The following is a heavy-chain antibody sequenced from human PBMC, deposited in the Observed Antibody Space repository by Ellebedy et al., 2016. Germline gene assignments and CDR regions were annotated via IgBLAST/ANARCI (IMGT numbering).Heavy chain of an antibody. CDR3: ARGQSGSYFANFDL. CDR2: IGTAGDT. D-gene: IGHD1-26*01. J-gene: IGHJ2*01. CDR1: GFTFSSYD. V-gene: IGHV3-13*01. Sequence: GESLKIPXAASGFTFSSYDMHWVRQATGKGLEWVSAIGTAGDTYYPGSVKGRFTISRENAKNSLYLQMNSLRAGDTAVYYCARGQSGSYFANFDLWGRGTLVTVSS.